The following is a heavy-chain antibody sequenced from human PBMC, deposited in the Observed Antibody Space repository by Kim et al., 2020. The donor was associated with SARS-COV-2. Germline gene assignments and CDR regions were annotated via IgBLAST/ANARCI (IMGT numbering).Heavy chain of an antibody. CDR3: ASSPCGGSCYSSLWRNPRKYYFDY. CDR1: GGSFSGYY. D-gene: IGHD2-15*01. CDR2: INHSGST. V-gene: IGHV4-34*01. Sequence: SETLSLTCAVYGGSFSGYYWSWIRQPPGKGLEWIGEINHSGSTNYNPSLKSRVTISVDTSKNQFSLKLSSVTAADTAVYYCASSPCGGSCYSSLWRNPRKYYFDYWGQGTLVTVSS. J-gene: IGHJ4*02.